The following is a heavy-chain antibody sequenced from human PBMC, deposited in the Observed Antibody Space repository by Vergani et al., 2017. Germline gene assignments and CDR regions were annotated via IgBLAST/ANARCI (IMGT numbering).Heavy chain of an antibody. J-gene: IGHJ6*02. CDR1: GGSFSGYY. CDR2: INHSGST. D-gene: IGHD6-13*01. V-gene: IGHV4-34*01. CDR3: ARYSAYYYYGMDV. Sequence: QVQLQQWGAGLLKPSETLSLTCAVYGGSFSGYYWSWIRQPPGKGLEWIGEINHSGSTNYNPSLKSRVTISVDTSKNQFSLKLSSVTAADTAVYYCARYSAYYYYGMDVWGQGTTVTVSS.